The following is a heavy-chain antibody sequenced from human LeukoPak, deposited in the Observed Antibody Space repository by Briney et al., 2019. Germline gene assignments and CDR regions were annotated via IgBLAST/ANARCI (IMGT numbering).Heavy chain of an antibody. CDR2: INPNSGGT. CDR1: GYTFTGYY. D-gene: IGHD6-19*01. V-gene: IGHV1-2*06. CDR3: ARREQWLGVGWFDP. J-gene: IGHJ5*02. Sequence: EASVKVSCKASGYTFTGYYMHWVRQAPGQGLEWMGRINPNSGGTNYAQKFQGRVTMTRDTSISTAYMELSRLRSDDTAVYYCARREQWLGVGWFDPWGQGTLVTVSS.